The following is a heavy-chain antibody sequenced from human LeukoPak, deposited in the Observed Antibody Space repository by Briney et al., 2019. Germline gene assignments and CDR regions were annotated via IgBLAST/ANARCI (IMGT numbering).Heavy chain of an antibody. CDR3: AKRKEVGYCSGGSCHYYYGMDV. Sequence: GGSLRLSCEASGFIFSRYAIKWVRQTSGKGLEWVSLINGRGSRKYYADSVKGRFAISRDNSKNTLYLQMNSLRAEDTAVYYCAKRKEVGYCSGGSCHYYYGMDVWGQGTTVTVSS. CDR2: INGRGSRK. CDR1: GFIFSRYA. J-gene: IGHJ6*02. V-gene: IGHV3-23*01. D-gene: IGHD2-15*01.